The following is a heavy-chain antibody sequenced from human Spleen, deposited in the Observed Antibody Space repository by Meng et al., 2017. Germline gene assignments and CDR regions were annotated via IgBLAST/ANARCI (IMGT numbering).Heavy chain of an antibody. CDR3: ATLSGTTGTTGY. CDR2: FGYSGDDTT. D-gene: IGHD1-1*01. J-gene: IGHJ4*02. CDR1: GFTFSSYA. Sequence: EVQLLESGGGLEQPGGSLRLSCAASGFTFSSYAMSWVRQAPGKGLEWVSSFGYSGDDTTYYADSVKGRFTISRDNSKNTLYLQMTSLSAEDTAVYYCATLSGTTGTTGYWGQGALVTVSS. V-gene: IGHV3-23*01.